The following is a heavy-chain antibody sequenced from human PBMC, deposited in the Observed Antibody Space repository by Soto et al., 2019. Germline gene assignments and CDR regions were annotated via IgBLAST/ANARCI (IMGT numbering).Heavy chain of an antibody. J-gene: IGHJ3*02. CDR1: GFTFSSYG. V-gene: IGHV3-30*18. CDR2: ISYDGSNK. CDR3: AKDQSWIQLWFDAFDI. Sequence: QVQLVESGGGVVQPGRSLRLSCAASGFTFSSYGMHWVRQAPGKGLEWVAVISYDGSNKYYADSVKGRFTISRDNSKNTLYLQMNSLRAEDTAVYYCAKDQSWIQLWFDAFDIWGQGTMVTVSS. D-gene: IGHD5-18*01.